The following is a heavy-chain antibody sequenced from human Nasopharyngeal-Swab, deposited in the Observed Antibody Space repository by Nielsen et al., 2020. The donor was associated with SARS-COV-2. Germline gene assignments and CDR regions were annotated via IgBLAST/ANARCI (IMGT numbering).Heavy chain of an antibody. CDR1: GYSFTSYW. V-gene: IGHV5-51*01. Sequence: GESLKISCKGSGYSFTSYWIGWVRQMPGKGLEWMGIIYTGDSHARYSPSFQGQVTISADKSINTAYIQWSSLKASDSAIYYCARSQQSRYYFYYYGMDVWGQGTTVAVSS. J-gene: IGHJ6*02. CDR2: IYTGDSHA. D-gene: IGHD2-2*01. CDR3: ARSQQSRYYFYYYGMDV.